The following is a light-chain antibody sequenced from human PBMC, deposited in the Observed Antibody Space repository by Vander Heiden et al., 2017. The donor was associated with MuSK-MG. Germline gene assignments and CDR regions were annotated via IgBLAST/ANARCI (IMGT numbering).Light chain of an antibody. CDR3: QQSDSTRNT. CDR1: QSISSY. Sequence: DIQMTQSPSSLSASVGDRVTITCRASQSISSYLNWYQQKPGKAPKLLIYAASSLQSAVPSRFSGNGSRRDFTLTIIRLKPEDFATYYCQQSDSTRNTFGQGTKLEIK. CDR2: AAS. J-gene: IGKJ2*01. V-gene: IGKV1-39*01.